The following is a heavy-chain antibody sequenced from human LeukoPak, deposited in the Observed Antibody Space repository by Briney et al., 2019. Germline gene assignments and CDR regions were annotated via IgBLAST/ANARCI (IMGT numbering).Heavy chain of an antibody. V-gene: IGHV4-31*03. CDR2: IYYSGST. J-gene: IGHJ4*02. Sequence: PSETLSLTCTVSGGPISSGGYYWSWIRQHPGKGLEWIGYIYYSGSTYYNPSLKSRVTISVDTSKNQFSLKLSSVTAADTAVYYCARTARNYGSGNDYWGQGTLVTVSS. CDR3: ARTARNYGSGNDY. CDR1: GGPISSGGYY. D-gene: IGHD3-10*01.